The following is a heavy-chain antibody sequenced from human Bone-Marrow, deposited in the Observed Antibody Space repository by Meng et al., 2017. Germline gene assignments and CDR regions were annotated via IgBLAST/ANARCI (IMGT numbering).Heavy chain of an antibody. CDR2: INHGGYT. J-gene: IGHJ3*02. V-gene: IGHV4-34*01. D-gene: IGHD3-16*01. Sequence: GSLRLSCAVNGGSFSGYYWNWIRQPPGKRLEWIGDINHGGYTNYNPSLKSRVTMSVDTSKNHFSLKLTSVTAADTALYYCARSYYDSSDAFDMWGQGTMVTVSS. CDR1: GGSFSGYY. CDR3: ARSYYDSSDAFDM.